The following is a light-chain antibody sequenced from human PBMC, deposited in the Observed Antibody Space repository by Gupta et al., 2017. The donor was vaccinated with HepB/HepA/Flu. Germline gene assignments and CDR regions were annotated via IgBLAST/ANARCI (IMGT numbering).Light chain of an antibody. CDR3: QQYGSYPPVWT. CDR1: QSVSSSY. J-gene: IGKJ1*01. V-gene: IGKV3-20*01. Sequence: EIVLTQSPGTLSLSPGERATLSCRASQSVSSSYLAWYQQKPGQAPRLLIYGSSSRATGIPDRFSGSGSGTDFTLTISRLEPEDFAVYNCQQYGSYPPVWTFGQGTKVEIK. CDR2: GSS.